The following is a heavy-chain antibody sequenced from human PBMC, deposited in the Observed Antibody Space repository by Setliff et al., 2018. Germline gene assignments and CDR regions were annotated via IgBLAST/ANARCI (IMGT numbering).Heavy chain of an antibody. CDR1: GGSIISSTYN. CDR2: IYYSGST. Sequence: PSETLSLTCSVSGGSIISSTYNWGWIRQPPGKGLEYIGSIYYSGSTYYNASLTSRVTISVDTSNNQFSLNLRSVTAADTAIYYCARHFRSSKVQFLEYLTDYYFDSWGQGTLVTVSS. J-gene: IGHJ4*02. D-gene: IGHD3-3*01. CDR3: ARHFRSSKVQFLEYLTDYYFDS. V-gene: IGHV4-39*01.